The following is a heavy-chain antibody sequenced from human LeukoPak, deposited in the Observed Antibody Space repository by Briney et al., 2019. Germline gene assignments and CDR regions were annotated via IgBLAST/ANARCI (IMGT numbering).Heavy chain of an antibody. CDR2: IYPGDSDT. V-gene: IGHV5-51*01. CDR1: GYSFTSYW. D-gene: IGHD1-26*01. Sequence: GESLKISCKGSGYSFTSYWIGWVRQMPGKGLEWMGIIYPGDSDTRYSPSFQGQVTISADKSISTAYLQWSSLKASDTAVYYCARHTHIVGATWAFDYWGQGTLVTVSS. J-gene: IGHJ4*02. CDR3: ARHTHIVGATWAFDY.